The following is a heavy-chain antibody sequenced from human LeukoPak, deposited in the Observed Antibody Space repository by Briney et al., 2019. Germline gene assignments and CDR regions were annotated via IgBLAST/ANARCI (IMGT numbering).Heavy chain of an antibody. CDR2: IIPILGIP. CDR1: GGTFSSYA. D-gene: IGHD6-13*01. CDR3: ARDTRDGSSSNFYFDF. Sequence: SVKVSCKASGGTFSSYAIIWVRQAPGQGLEWMGTIIPILGIPNYAQKFQGRVTITPDKSTSTAYIEVSSLRSEDTAVYYCARDTRDGSSSNFYFDFWAKGTLVSVSS. V-gene: IGHV1-69*04. J-gene: IGHJ4*02.